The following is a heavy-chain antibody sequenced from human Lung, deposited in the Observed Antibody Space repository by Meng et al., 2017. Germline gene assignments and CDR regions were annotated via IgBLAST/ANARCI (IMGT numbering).Heavy chain of an antibody. CDR3: ARGRVVVAATPSDY. V-gene: IGHV3-21*01. CDR1: GFTFSSYS. D-gene: IGHD2-15*01. CDR2: ISSSSA. Sequence: EVQLVESGGGLVKPWGSLRLSCAASGFTFSSYSMNWVRQAPGKGLEWVSSISSSSAYADSVKGRFTISSDNAKNSLYLQMNSLRAEDTAVYYCARGRVVVAATPSDYWGQGTLVTVSS. J-gene: IGHJ4*02.